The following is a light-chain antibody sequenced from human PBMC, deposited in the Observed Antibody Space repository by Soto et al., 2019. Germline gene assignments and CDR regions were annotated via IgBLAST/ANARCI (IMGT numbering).Light chain of an antibody. Sequence: QSVLTQPASVSGSPGQSITISCTGTISDVGGYNYVSWYQQHPGKAPKLMIYEVSNRPSGVSNRFSGSKSDNTASLTISGLQAEDEADYYSSSYTSFSTYVFGTGTKVTVL. CDR3: SSYTSFSTYV. CDR2: EVS. V-gene: IGLV2-14*01. J-gene: IGLJ1*01. CDR1: ISDVGGYNY.